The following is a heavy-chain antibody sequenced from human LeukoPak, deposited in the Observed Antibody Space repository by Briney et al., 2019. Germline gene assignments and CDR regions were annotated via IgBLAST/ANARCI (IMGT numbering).Heavy chain of an antibody. CDR3: AREFNGFSSY. CDR1: GFTFNSYW. CDR2: IKPDGSEK. D-gene: IGHD5-12*01. V-gene: IGHV3-7*01. Sequence: AGGSLRLSCAASGFTFNSYWMSWLRQAPGKWLEWVANIKPDGSEKYYVDSVKGRFTISRDNAKTSLYLQMNGLRAEDTAVYYCAREFNGFSSYWGQGTLVTVSS. J-gene: IGHJ4*02.